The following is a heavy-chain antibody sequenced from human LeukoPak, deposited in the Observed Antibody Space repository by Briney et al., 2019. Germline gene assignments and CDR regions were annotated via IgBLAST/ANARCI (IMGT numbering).Heavy chain of an antibody. J-gene: IGHJ4*02. CDR1: GFTISSND. CDR3: AIYDSSGYYNY. D-gene: IGHD3-22*01. Sequence: GGSLRLSCAASGFTISSNDMSWVRQAPGKGLEWVSVIYSGGRTFYADSVKGRFTISRDNSKNTLYLQMNSLRAEDTAVYYCAIYDSSGYYNYWGQGTLVTVSS. V-gene: IGHV3-53*01. CDR2: IYSGGRT.